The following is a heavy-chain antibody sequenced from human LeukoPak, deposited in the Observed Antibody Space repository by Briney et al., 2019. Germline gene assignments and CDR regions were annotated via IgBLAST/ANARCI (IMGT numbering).Heavy chain of an antibody. Sequence: SVKVSCKASGGTFSSYAISWVRQAPGQGLEWMGGIIPIFGTANYAQKFQGRVTITTDESTSTAYMKLSSLRSEDTAVYYCARELRYCSGGSCYRGLGYWGQGTLVTVSS. CDR1: GGTFSSYA. J-gene: IGHJ4*02. CDR3: ARELRYCSGGSCYRGLGY. D-gene: IGHD2-15*01. V-gene: IGHV1-69*05. CDR2: IIPIFGTA.